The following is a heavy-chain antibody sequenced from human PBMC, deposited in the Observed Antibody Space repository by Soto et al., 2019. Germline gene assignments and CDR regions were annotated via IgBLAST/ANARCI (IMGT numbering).Heavy chain of an antibody. V-gene: IGHV1-46*01. CDR2: INPSGGST. CDR1: GYTFTSYY. D-gene: IGHD3-22*01. CDR3: AREYYYDSSGYYPVKYFDY. J-gene: IGHJ4*02. Sequence: ASVKVSCKASGYTFTSYYMHWVRQAPGQGLEWMGIINPSGGSTSYAQKFQGRVTMTRDTSTSTVYMELSSLRSEDTAVYYCAREYYYDSSGYYPVKYFDYWGQGTLVTVSS.